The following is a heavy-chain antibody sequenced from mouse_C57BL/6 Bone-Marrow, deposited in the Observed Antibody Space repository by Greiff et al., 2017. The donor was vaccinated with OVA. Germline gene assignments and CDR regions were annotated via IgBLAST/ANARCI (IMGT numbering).Heavy chain of an antibody. CDR3: ASSIYYYGSSPFAY. V-gene: IGHV1-81*01. CDR1: GYTFTSYG. Sequence: VKLMESGAELARPGASVKLSCKASGYTFTSYGISWVKQRTGQGLEWIGEIYPRSGNTYYNEKFKGKATLTADKSSSTAYMELRSLTSEDSAVYFCASSIYYYGSSPFAYWGQGTLVTVSA. CDR2: IYPRSGNT. J-gene: IGHJ3*01. D-gene: IGHD1-1*01.